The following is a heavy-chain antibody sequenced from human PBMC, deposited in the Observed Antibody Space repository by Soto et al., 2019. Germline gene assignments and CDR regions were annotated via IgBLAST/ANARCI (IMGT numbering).Heavy chain of an antibody. V-gene: IGHV4-30-2*01. CDR1: GGSISSGCYS. J-gene: IGHJ5*02. CDR2: IYHSGST. Sequence: PSETLSLTCAVSGGSISSGCYSWSWIRQPPGKGLEWIGYIYHSGSTYYNPSLKSRVTISVDRSKNQFSLKLSSVTAADTAVYYCARRVVIAVAGTSGWFDPWGQGTLVTVS. CDR3: ARRVVIAVAGTSGWFDP. D-gene: IGHD6-19*01.